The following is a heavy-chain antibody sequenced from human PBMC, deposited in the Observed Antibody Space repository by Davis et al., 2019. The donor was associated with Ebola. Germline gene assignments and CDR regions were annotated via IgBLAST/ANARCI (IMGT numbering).Heavy chain of an antibody. Sequence: ASVKVSCKASGYSFTSYGISWVRQAPGQGLEWMGWISGYNGNTNYAQKLQGRVSMTTDTSTSTAYMELRSLKSDDTAVYYCLVKDDSSSYYYEVDYWGQGSLVTVSS. CDR2: ISGYNGNT. D-gene: IGHD3-22*01. CDR3: LVKDDSSSYYYEVDY. V-gene: IGHV1-18*01. CDR1: GYSFTSYG. J-gene: IGHJ4*02.